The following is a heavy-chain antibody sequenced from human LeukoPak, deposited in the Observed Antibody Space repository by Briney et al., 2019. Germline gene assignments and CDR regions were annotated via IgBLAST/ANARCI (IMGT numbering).Heavy chain of an antibody. V-gene: IGHV1-46*01. J-gene: IGHJ3*01. Sequence: GASVKVSCKASGYTFTSYYLHWARQAPGQGLEWMGIINPSGATTTYAQKFQGRVAMTRDTSTSSVYMEMSSLRSEDTAVYYCARAAIRGIVVITTGRAFDVWGQGTMVTVSS. CDR1: GYTFTSYY. D-gene: IGHD3-22*01. CDR2: INPSGATT. CDR3: ARAAIRGIVVITTGRAFDV.